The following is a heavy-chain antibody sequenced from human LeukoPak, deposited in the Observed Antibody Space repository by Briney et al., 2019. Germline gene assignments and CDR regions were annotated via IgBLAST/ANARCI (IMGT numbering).Heavy chain of an antibody. J-gene: IGHJ4*02. CDR2: IYYTGTA. V-gene: IGHV4-59*01. CDR1: GGSISRYY. CDR3: ARVDVIGSYSVQVDY. D-gene: IGHD1-26*01. Sequence: PSETLSLTRNVSGGSISRYYWSWIRQPPRKGLEWIGHIYYTGTAIHNPSLKSRVTISVDTSKNRFSLKLSSVTAADTAVYYCARVDVIGSYSVQVDYWGQGTLVTVSS.